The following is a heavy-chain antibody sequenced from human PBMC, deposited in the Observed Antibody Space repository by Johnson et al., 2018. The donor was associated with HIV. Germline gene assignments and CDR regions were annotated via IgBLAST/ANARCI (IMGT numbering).Heavy chain of an antibody. D-gene: IGHD3-10*01. J-gene: IGHJ3*02. CDR3: ARARGGEGSGSYAFDI. Sequence: VQLVESGGGLVKPGGSLRLSCVASGFTFSDYYMTWVRQAPGTGLAWVSLIYSGGSTYYADSVKGRFTISRDNSKNTLYLQMNSLRAEDTAVYYCARARGGEGSGSYAFDIWGQGTMVTVSS. CDR2: IYSGGST. V-gene: IGHV3-66*01. CDR1: GFTFSDYY.